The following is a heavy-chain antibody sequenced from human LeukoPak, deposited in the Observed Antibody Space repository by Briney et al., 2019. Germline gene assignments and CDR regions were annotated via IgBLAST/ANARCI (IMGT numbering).Heavy chain of an antibody. CDR3: ARVGVCDSCFDY. Sequence: KPGGSLRLSCAASGFTFSDFYMGWIRQAPGKGLEWVSYIDGSGSTIYYTDSVKGRFTISRDNAKNSLYLQMNSLRAEDTAVYYCARVGVCDSCFDYWGQGTLVTVSS. CDR2: IDGSGSTI. V-gene: IGHV3-11*01. D-gene: IGHD3-16*01. J-gene: IGHJ4*02. CDR1: GFTFSDFY.